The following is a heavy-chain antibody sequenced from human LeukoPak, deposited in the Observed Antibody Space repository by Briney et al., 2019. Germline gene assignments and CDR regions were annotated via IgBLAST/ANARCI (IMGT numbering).Heavy chain of an antibody. CDR3: AIRTSRGGSGSSYFDS. J-gene: IGHJ4*02. V-gene: IGHV1-8*01. CDR2: MNPNSGNT. D-gene: IGHD3-10*01. Sequence: ASVKVSCKASGYTFNSYDINWVRQAAGPRPEWMGWMNPNSGNTAYAQNFQGRVIMTRNTSISTAYMELSSLRFEDTAAFYCAIRTSRGGSGSSYFDSWGQGTLVTVSS. CDR1: GYTFNSYD.